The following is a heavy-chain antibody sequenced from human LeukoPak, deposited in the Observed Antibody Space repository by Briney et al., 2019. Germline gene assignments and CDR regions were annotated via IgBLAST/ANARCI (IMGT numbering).Heavy chain of an antibody. CDR2: INGDGSSI. J-gene: IGHJ5*02. Sequence: GGSLRLSCAASGFKFSDYDMHWARQAPGKGLVWVARINGDGSSINYADSVKGRFTISRDNAKNTLYLQMNSLRVEDTAVYYCARGRGPYGWFDPWGQGTLVTVSS. CDR3: ARGRGPYGWFDP. CDR1: GFKFSDYD. V-gene: IGHV3-74*01. D-gene: IGHD3-10*01.